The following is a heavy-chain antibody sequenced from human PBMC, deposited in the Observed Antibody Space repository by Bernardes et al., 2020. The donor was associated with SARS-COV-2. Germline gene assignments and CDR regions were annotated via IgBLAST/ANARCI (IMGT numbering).Heavy chain of an antibody. D-gene: IGHD3-3*01. CDR1: GFTFSSYA. CDR2: ISGSGGST. CDR3: AKDRFARPDFWSGYSYYYGMDV. J-gene: IGHJ6*02. V-gene: IGHV3-23*01. Sequence: GSLRLSCAASGFTFSSYAMSWVRQAPGKGLEWVSAISGSGGSTYYADSVKGRFTISRDNSKNTLYLQMNSLRAEDTAVYYCAKDRFARPDFWSGYSYYYGMDVWGQGTTVTVSS.